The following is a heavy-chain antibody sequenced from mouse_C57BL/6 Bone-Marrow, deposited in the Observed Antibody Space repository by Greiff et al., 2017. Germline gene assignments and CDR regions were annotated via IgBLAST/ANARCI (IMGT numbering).Heavy chain of an antibody. CDR1: GFTFSDYG. J-gene: IGHJ1*03. Sequence: EVNVVESGGGLVKPGGSLKLSCAASGFTFSDYGMHWVRQAPEKGLEWVAYISSGSSTIYYADTVKGRFTISRDNAKNTLFLQMTSLRSEDTAMYYCARGPILSIYYYGSSYEYFDVWGTGTTVTVSS. CDR3: ARGPILSIYYYGSSYEYFDV. D-gene: IGHD1-1*01. CDR2: ISSGSSTI. V-gene: IGHV5-17*01.